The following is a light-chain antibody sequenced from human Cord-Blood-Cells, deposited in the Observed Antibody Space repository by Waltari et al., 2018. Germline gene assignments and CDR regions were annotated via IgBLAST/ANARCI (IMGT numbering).Light chain of an antibody. CDR2: DVS. CDR3: FSYAVSYTYGV. CDR1: SSDVGGYNY. J-gene: IGLJ2*01. V-gene: IGLV2-11*01. Sequence: QSALTQPRSVSGSPGQSVTISCTGTSSDVGGYNYVSWYQQDTGKAPKLMIYDVSKGPSVVPDSLSGAMSGNTASPTISGLQAEDAADYDCFSYAVSYTYGVFGGETRLTVL.